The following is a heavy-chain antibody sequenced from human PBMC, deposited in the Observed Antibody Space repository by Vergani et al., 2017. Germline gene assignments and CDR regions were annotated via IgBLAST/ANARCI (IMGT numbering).Heavy chain of an antibody. CDR3: ARGNWNDGFNSYYYMDV. V-gene: IGHV3-11*01. CDR2: ISDSGTSI. CDR1: GFTFRDIY. J-gene: IGHJ6*03. Sequence: QVQLVESGGTLVKPGGSLRLSCAASGFTFRDIYMTWIRQVPGKGLEWVSHISDSGTSINYADSVKGRFTVSRDNAKKSLYLQMTSLRVEDTAVYYCARGNWNDGFNSYYYMDVWGKGTTVTVSS. D-gene: IGHD1-1*01.